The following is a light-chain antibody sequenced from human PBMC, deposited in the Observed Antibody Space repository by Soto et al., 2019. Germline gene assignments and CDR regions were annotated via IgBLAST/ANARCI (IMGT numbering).Light chain of an antibody. CDR3: QQSYSTLWT. Sequence: DIQMTQSPSTLSASVGDRGTITCRASQSISSYLNWYQQKPGKAPKLLIYATSSLQSGVPSRFSGSGSGTDFTLTISRLQPEDFAIYYCQQSYSTLWTFGQGTKVDIK. CDR2: ATS. CDR1: QSISSY. V-gene: IGKV1-39*01. J-gene: IGKJ1*01.